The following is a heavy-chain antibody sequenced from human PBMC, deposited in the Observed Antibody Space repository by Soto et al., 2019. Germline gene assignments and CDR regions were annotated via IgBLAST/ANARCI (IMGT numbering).Heavy chain of an antibody. CDR3: AREVYDILTGYNWFDP. J-gene: IGHJ5*02. Sequence: QVQLVQSGAEVKKPGASVKVSCKASGCTFTSYGISWVRQAPGQGLEWMGWISAYNGNTNYAQKLQGRVTMTTDTSTSTAYMELRSLRSDDTAVYYCAREVYDILTGYNWFDPWGQGTLVTVSS. D-gene: IGHD3-9*01. V-gene: IGHV1-18*01. CDR2: ISAYNGNT. CDR1: GCTFTSYG.